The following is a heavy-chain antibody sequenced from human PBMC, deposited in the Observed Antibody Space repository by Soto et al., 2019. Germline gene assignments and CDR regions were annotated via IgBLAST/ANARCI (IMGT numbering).Heavy chain of an antibody. CDR2: IKSKTEGRTT. Sequence: GGSLSLACAASGFTFSNAWMSWVRQAPGKGLEWVGCIKSKTEGRTTDYAAPVKSRFTISRDDLKNTLYLQMNSLKTEGTAVYYCTTLDRFDPWGQGTLVTVSS. CDR3: TTLDRFDP. V-gene: IGHV3-15*01. CDR1: GFTFSNAW. J-gene: IGHJ5*02.